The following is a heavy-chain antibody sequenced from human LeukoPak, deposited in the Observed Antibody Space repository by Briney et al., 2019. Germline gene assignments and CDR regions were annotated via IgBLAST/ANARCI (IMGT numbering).Heavy chain of an antibody. Sequence: SETLSLTCAVYGGSFSGYYWSWIRQPPGKGLEWIGEINHSGSTNYNPSLKSRVTISVDTSKNQFSLKLSSVTAADTAVYYCARGRAARPRVLCYYYYMDVWGKGTTVTVSS. V-gene: IGHV4-34*01. CDR2: INHSGST. D-gene: IGHD6-6*01. J-gene: IGHJ6*03. CDR1: GGSFSGYY. CDR3: ARGRAARPRVLCYYYYMDV.